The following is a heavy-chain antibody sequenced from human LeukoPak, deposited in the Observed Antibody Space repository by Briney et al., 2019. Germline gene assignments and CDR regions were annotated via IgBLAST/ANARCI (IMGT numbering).Heavy chain of an antibody. J-gene: IGHJ4*02. Sequence: GESLKISCKGSENIFTRHWIGWVRQMPGQGLEYMGIIYPGDSDTRYSPPFQGQVTMSADKSISTAYLSLRASDTAMYYCARLKTGCSGGDCYAFDYWGQGTVVTVSS. CDR2: IYPGDSDT. CDR3: ARLKTGCSGGDCYAFDY. V-gene: IGHV5-51*01. D-gene: IGHD2-21*02. CDR1: ENIFTRHW.